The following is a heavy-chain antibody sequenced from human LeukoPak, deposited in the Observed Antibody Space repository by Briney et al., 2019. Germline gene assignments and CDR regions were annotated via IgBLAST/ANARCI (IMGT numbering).Heavy chain of an antibody. CDR3: AREFGHCYGDNCFYFFDT. CDR1: GYTLTNYN. Sequence: ASVKVSCKASGYTLTNYNISWVRQAPGQGLEWMGWINTYKGDTLYAQKLQGRLTMTADTSTNTAYMELRSLRFDDTAVYYCAREFGHCYGDNCFYFFDTWGQGFRVTVSS. D-gene: IGHD4-23*01. V-gene: IGHV1-18*01. J-gene: IGHJ4*02. CDR2: INTYKGDT.